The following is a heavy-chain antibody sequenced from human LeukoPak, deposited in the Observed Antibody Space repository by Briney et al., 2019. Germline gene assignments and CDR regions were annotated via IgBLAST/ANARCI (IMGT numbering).Heavy chain of an antibody. J-gene: IGHJ4*02. D-gene: IGHD2-21*02. V-gene: IGHV1-69*05. CDR2: IIPIFGTA. CDR3: ARLAYCGGDGYHAFED. Sequence: ASVKVSCKASGGTFSSYAISWVRQAPGQGLEWMGRIIPIFGTANYAQKLQGRVTITTDVSTSTAYMELSRLRSEDTSVYYCARLAYCGGDGYHAFEDWGQGTLVTVSS. CDR1: GGTFSSYA.